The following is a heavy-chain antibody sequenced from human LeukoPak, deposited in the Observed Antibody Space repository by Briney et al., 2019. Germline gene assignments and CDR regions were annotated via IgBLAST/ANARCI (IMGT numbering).Heavy chain of an antibody. D-gene: IGHD5-18*01. CDR1: GFTFSSYN. J-gene: IGHJ4*02. CDR2: ISSGSSTI. V-gene: IGHV3-48*02. CDR3: AREKRIQLWLLDFDY. Sequence: PGGSLRLSSAASGFTFSSYNMNWVRQAAGKGLEWVSYISSGSSTIYYADSVKGRFTISRDNAKNSLYLQMSSLRDEDTAVYYCAREKRIQLWLLDFDYWGQGTLVTVSS.